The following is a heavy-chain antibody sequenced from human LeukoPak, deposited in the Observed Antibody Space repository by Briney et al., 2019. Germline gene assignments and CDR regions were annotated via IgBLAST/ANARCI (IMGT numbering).Heavy chain of an antibody. J-gene: IGHJ4*02. CDR3: AKDAYYYDSSGYQGDY. CDR1: GFTFSSYG. CDR2: IRYDGSNK. Sequence: GSLRLSCAASGFTFSSYGMHWVRQAPGQGLEWAAFIRYDGSNKYYADSVKGRFTISRDNSKNTLYLPMNSLRAEDTAVYYCAKDAYYYDSSGYQGDYWGQGTLVTVSS. D-gene: IGHD3-22*01. V-gene: IGHV3-30*02.